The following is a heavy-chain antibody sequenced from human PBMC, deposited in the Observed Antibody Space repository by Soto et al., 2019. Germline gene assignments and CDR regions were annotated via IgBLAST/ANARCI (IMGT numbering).Heavy chain of an antibody. CDR3: ARHSKYDFWSGFGALSYYYYYGMDV. CDR2: IYPGDSDT. V-gene: IGHV5-51*01. D-gene: IGHD3-3*01. J-gene: IGHJ6*02. CDR1: GYSVTSYW. Sequence: PGESLKISCKGSGYSVTSYWISWVRQMPGKGLEWMGIIYPGDSDTRYSPSFQGQVTISADKSISTAYLQWSSLKASDTAMYYCARHSKYDFWSGFGALSYYYYYGMDVWGQGTTVTVSS.